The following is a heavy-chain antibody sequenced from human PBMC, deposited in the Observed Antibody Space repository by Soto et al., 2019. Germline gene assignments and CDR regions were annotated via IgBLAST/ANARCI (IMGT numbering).Heavy chain of an antibody. CDR3: ARERYCTNGVCYRNWFDP. V-gene: IGHV1-69*01. J-gene: IGHJ5*02. D-gene: IGHD2-8*01. CDR1: GGTFSSYA. Sequence: QVQLVQSGAEVKKPGASVKVSCKASGGTFSSYAISWVRQAPGQGLEWMGGIIHIFGTANYAQTFQGRVTITADECTSTAYMELSSLRSEDTAVYYCARERYCTNGVCYRNWFDPWGQGTLVTVAS. CDR2: IIHIFGTA.